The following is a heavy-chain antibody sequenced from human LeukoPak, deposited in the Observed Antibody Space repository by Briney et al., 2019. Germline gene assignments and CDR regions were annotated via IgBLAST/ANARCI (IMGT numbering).Heavy chain of an antibody. J-gene: IGHJ4*02. CDR1: GFTFDDYA. CDR3: ARDPWGIASSRLFDY. D-gene: IGHD6-13*01. CDR2: ISWNSAYI. V-gene: IGHV3-9*01. Sequence: GGSLRLSCAASGFTFDDYAMHWVRQAPGKGLEWVSGISWNSAYIGYADSVKGRFTISRDNAKNSLYLQMNSLRAEDTALYYCARDPWGIASSRLFDYWGQGTLVTVSS.